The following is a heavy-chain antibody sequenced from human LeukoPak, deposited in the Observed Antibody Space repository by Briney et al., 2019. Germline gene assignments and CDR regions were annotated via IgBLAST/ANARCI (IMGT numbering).Heavy chain of an antibody. CDR1: GYTFTGCY. V-gene: IGHV1-2*02. J-gene: IGHJ4*02. Sequence: ASVKVSCKASGYTFTGCYMHWVRQAPGQGLEWLGWINPNSGGTNYAQKFQGRVTMTRDTSISTAYMELSRLRSDDTAVYYCARDQLEGGSDYWGQGTLVTVSS. CDR3: ARDQLEGGSDY. D-gene: IGHD3-16*01. CDR2: INPNSGGT.